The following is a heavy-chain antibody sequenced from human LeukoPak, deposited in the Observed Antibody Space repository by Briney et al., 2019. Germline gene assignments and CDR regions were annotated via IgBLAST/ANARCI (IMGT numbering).Heavy chain of an antibody. D-gene: IGHD6-6*01. Sequence: GGSLRLSCAASGFTFSSYAMSWVRQAPGKGLEWVSAISGSGGSTYYADSVKGRFTISRDNSKNTLYLQMNSLRAEDTAVYYCASRRGWYSSSSEYYFDYWGQGTLVTVSS. CDR3: ASRRGWYSSSSEYYFDY. CDR2: ISGSGGST. V-gene: IGHV3-23*01. J-gene: IGHJ4*02. CDR1: GFTFSSYA.